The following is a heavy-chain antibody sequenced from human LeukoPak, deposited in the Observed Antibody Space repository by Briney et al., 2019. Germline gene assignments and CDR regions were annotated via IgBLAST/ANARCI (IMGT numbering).Heavy chain of an antibody. J-gene: IGHJ4*02. Sequence: PGGSLRLSCAASGFTFSSYSMNWVRQAPGKGLEWVSYISSSSSTIYYADSVKGRFTISRDNAKNSLYLQMNSLRAEDTAVYYCARASRLGYYYDSSGYYLDYWGQGTLVTVSS. CDR2: ISSSSSTI. CDR1: GFTFSSYS. V-gene: IGHV3-48*01. CDR3: ARASRLGYYYDSSGYYLDY. D-gene: IGHD3-22*01.